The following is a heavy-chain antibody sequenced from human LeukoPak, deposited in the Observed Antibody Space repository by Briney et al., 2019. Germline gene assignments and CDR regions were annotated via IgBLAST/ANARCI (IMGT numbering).Heavy chain of an antibody. CDR3: ARSVVPAANFDY. D-gene: IGHD2-2*01. Sequence: SGGSLRLSCAASGFTFSSYAMHWVRQAPGKGLEWVAVISYDGSNKYYADSVKGRFTISRDNSKNTLYLQMNSLRAEDTAVYYCARSVVPAANFDYWGQGTLVTVSS. CDR2: ISYDGSNK. J-gene: IGHJ4*02. CDR1: GFTFSSYA. V-gene: IGHV3-30-3*01.